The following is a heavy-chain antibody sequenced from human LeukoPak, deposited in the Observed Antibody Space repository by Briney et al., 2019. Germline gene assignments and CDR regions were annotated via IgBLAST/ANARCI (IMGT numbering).Heavy chain of an antibody. CDR2: ISGSGGST. J-gene: IGHJ6*03. CDR1: GFTFSSYA. D-gene: IGHD6-13*01. CDR3: ARYSSSWSRVGYYYMDV. Sequence: HPGGSLRLSCAASGFTFSSYAMSWVRQAPGKGLEWVSAISGSGGSTYYADSVKGRFTISRDNSKNTLYLQMNSLRAEDTAVYYCARYSSSWSRVGYYYMDVWGKGTTVTVSS. V-gene: IGHV3-23*01.